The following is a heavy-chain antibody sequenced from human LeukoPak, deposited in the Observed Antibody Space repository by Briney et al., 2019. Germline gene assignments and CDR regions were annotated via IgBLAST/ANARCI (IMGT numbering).Heavy chain of an antibody. V-gene: IGHV1-69*02. CDR2: IIPILGIA. Sequence: EASVKVSCKASGGTFSSYTISWVRQAPGQGLEWMGRIIPILGIANYAQKFQGRVTITADKSTSTAYMELSSLRSEDTAVYYCARVPWAGGAFDTWGQGTMVTVSS. CDR1: GGTFSSYT. CDR3: ARVPWAGGAFDT. J-gene: IGHJ3*02. D-gene: IGHD2-8*02.